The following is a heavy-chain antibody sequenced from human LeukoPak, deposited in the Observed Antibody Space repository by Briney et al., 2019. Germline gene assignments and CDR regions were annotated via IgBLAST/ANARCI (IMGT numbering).Heavy chain of an antibody. CDR3: ASVDTAMESGY. CDR1: GFTFSSYA. Sequence: GGSLRLSCAASGFTFSSYAMSWVRQAPGKGLEWVSAISGSGGSTYYADSVKGRFTISRDNSKNTLYLQMNSLRAEDTAVYYCASVDTAMESGYWGQGTLVTVSS. CDR2: ISGSGGST. V-gene: IGHV3-23*01. J-gene: IGHJ4*02. D-gene: IGHD5-18*01.